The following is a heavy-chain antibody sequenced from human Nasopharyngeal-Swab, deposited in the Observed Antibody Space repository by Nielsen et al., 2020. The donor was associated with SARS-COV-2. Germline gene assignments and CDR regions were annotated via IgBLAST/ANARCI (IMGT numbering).Heavy chain of an antibody. Sequence: GGSLRLSCAASGFTFSNYGMHWVRQAPGKGLEWVAVISYDGNIKSYADFVRGRFLISRDNSHNTLYLQMSRLRTEDRAVYYCAKAFGEDQLAEDAFDAWGQGTMVTVSS. CDR2: ISYDGNIK. J-gene: IGHJ3*01. CDR1: GFTFSNYG. CDR3: AKAFGEDQLAEDAFDA. D-gene: IGHD3-16*01. V-gene: IGHV3-30*18.